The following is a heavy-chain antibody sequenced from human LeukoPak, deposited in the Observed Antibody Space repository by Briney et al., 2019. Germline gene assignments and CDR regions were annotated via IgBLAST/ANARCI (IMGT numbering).Heavy chain of an antibody. J-gene: IGHJ4*02. CDR2: ISPIFGST. CDR3: ARGYGGDVLVGQSAMRPFDS. D-gene: IGHD2-15*01. V-gene: IGHV1-69*13. Sequence: SVKVSCKASGSTFSNYAISWVRQAPGQGLEWMGGISPIFGSTNYAQRFQGRVTITADASTSTAYMELSSLRSDDTAVYYCARGYGGDVLVGQSAMRPFDSWGQGSLVTVSA. CDR1: GSTFSNYA.